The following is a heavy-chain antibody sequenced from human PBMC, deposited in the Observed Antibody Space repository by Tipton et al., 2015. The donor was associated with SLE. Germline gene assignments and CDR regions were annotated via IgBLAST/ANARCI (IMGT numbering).Heavy chain of an antibody. CDR1: GFTFSDYY. Sequence: SLRLSCAASGFTFSDYYMTWIRQAPGKGLEWVSYTSSSGRTIYYADSVKGRFTISRDNAKNSLYLQMNSLRVEDTAVYYCAGPQYHYDSGGPLRLDYWGQGTLVTVSS. CDR2: TSSSGRTI. V-gene: IGHV3-11*04. J-gene: IGHJ4*02. D-gene: IGHD3-22*01. CDR3: AGPQYHYDSGGPLRLDY.